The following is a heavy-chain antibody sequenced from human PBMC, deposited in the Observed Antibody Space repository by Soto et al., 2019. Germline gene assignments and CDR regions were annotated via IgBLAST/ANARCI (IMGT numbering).Heavy chain of an antibody. J-gene: IGHJ5*02. D-gene: IGHD1-26*01. CDR3: ARDLTVGATPSWFDP. CDR1: GGTFSSYA. Sequence: ASVKVSCKASGGTFSSYAISWVRQAPGQGLEWMGGIIPIFGTANYAQKFQGRVTITADESTSTVYMELSSLRSEDTAVYYCARDLTVGATPSWFDPWGQGTLVTVPS. CDR2: IIPIFGTA. V-gene: IGHV1-69*13.